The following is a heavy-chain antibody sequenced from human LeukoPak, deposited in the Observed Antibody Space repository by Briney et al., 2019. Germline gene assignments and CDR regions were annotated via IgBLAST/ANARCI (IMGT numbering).Heavy chain of an antibody. Sequence: SQTLTLTCAISGDSVSCNSATWTWVTQSPSRGLEWLGRTYYRSKWSSDYVPSGQSRIAINAVTCNNQLSLERDSVTPEDTAVYYCARGLVVVASTRGTSSYYYYMDVWGKGTAVTVS. D-gene: IGHD2-15*01. V-gene: IGHV6-1*01. CDR3: ARGLVVVASTRGTSSYYYYMDV. J-gene: IGHJ6*03. CDR2: TYYRSKWSS. CDR1: GDSVSCNSAT.